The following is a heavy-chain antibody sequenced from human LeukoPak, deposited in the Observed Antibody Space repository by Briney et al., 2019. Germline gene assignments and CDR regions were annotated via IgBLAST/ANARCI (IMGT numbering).Heavy chain of an antibody. J-gene: IGHJ6*02. CDR3: ARAKGAAAGTYYYYGMDV. CDR1: GVSISSYY. CDR2: VYYSGST. D-gene: IGHD6-13*01. V-gene: IGHV4-59*08. Sequence: SETLSLTCTASGVSISSYYWSWIRQPPGKGLEWIGSVYYSGSTNYNPSLKSWGTISVDTSKNQFSLKLSSVTAADMAVYYCARAKGAAAGTYYYYGMDVWGQGTTVTVSS.